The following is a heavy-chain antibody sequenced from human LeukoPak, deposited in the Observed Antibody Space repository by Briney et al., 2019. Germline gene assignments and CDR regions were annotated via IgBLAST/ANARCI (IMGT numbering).Heavy chain of an antibody. CDR1: GFTFSTKS. V-gene: IGHV3-48*02. D-gene: IGHD3-10*01. CDR3: ARAAHTTYVLGRYYYYAMDV. J-gene: IGHJ6*02. Sequence: GGSLRLSCVVSGFTFSTKSMNWVRQAPGKGLEWVSYITADSGTTYYADSVKGRFTISRDNAKNSLYLQMNSLRDEDTAVYYCARAAHTTYVLGRYYYYAMDVWGQGTTVTVSS. CDR2: ITADSGTT.